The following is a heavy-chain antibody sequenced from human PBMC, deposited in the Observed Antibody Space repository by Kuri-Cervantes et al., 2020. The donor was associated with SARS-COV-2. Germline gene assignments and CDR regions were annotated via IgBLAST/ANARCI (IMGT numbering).Heavy chain of an antibody. CDR1: GFTFSNAW. V-gene: IGHV3-7*01. CDR2: IKQDGSEK. CDR3: ARDLGRGYDYGMDV. Sequence: LSLTCAASGFTFSNAWMSWVRQAPGKGLEWVANIKQDGSEKYYVDSVKGRFTISRDNAKNSLYLQMNNLRAEDTAVYYCARDLGRGYDYGMDVWGQGPTVPVSS. J-gene: IGHJ6*02. D-gene: IGHD3-16*01.